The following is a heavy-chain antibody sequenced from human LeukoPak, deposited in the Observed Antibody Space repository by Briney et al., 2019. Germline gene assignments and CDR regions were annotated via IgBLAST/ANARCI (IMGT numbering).Heavy chain of an antibody. V-gene: IGHV1-2*02. CDR3: ARDWRGSYFPDF. Sequence: GASVKVSCKASGYTFTGYYMHWVRQAPGQGLEWMGWINPNSGDTNYARKFQGRVTMTRDTSISTAYMELSRLTSDDTAIYYCARDWRGSYFPDFWGQGTLVTVSS. J-gene: IGHJ4*02. CDR1: GYTFTGYY. D-gene: IGHD1-26*01. CDR2: INPNSGDT.